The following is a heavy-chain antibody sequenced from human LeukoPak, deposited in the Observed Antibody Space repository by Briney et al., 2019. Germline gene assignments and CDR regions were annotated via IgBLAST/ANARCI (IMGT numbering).Heavy chain of an antibody. D-gene: IGHD2-15*01. Sequence: PSETLSLTCTVSGGSISSSNYYWGWIRQPPGKGLEWIGTIYYSGSTYYTPSLKSRVTISLDTSKNQFSLKLSSVTAADTAVYYFARAGHFCSGGICSWYFDLWGRGTLVTVSS. CDR3: ARAGHFCSGGICSWYFDL. CDR1: GGSISSSNYY. J-gene: IGHJ2*01. CDR2: IYYSGST. V-gene: IGHV4-39*07.